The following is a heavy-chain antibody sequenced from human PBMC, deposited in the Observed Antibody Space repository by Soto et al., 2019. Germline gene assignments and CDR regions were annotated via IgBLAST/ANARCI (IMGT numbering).Heavy chain of an antibody. CDR2: INHSGST. V-gene: IGHV4-34*01. D-gene: IGHD2-15*01. CDR3: ARVYCSGGSCYWMGWSDP. Sequence: PSETLSLTCAVYGGSFSGYYWSWIRQPPGKGLEWIGEINHSGSTNYNPSLKSRVTISVDTSKNQFSLKLSSVTAADTAVYYCARVYCSGGSCYWMGWSDPWGQETLVTVPS. J-gene: IGHJ5*02. CDR1: GGSFSGYY.